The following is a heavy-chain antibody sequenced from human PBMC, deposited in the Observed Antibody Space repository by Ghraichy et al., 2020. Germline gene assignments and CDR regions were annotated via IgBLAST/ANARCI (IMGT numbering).Heavy chain of an antibody. J-gene: IGHJ4*02. CDR2: ISGNGEYT. D-gene: IGHD2-2*01. CDR1: GFTFRTYA. Sequence: LTCEASGFTFRTYAMSWVRQPPGKGLEWVSSISGNGEYTYYADSVKGRFTISRDNSKNTLDLQMRSLTAEDTAIYYCAKLGLLRYCSSSDCFHWGQGTLVTVSS. CDR3: AKLGLLRYCSSSDCFH. V-gene: IGHV3-23*01.